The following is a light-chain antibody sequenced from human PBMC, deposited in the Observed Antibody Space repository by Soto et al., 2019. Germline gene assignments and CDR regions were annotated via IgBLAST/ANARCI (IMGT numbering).Light chain of an antibody. CDR1: SSNIGSNY. CDR2: RNN. Sequence: SVLTQPPSASGTPGPTVTISCSGSSSNIGSNYVYWYQQLPGTAPKLLIYRNNQRPSGVPDRFSGSKSGTSASLAISGLRSEDEADYYCAAWDDSLSGLVFGTGTKVTVL. V-gene: IGLV1-47*01. J-gene: IGLJ1*01. CDR3: AAWDDSLSGLV.